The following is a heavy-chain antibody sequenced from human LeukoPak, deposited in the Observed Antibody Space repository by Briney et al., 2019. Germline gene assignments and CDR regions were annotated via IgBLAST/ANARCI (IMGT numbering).Heavy chain of an antibody. CDR1: GFTFSSYA. Sequence: PGGSLRLSCAASGFTFSSYAMSWVRQAPGKGLEWVSAISGSGGSTYYTDSVKGRFTISRDNSKNTLYLQMNSLRAEDTAVYYCLRARWLPYFDYWGQGTLLAVSS. CDR2: ISGSGGST. V-gene: IGHV3-23*01. CDR3: LRARWLPYFDY. D-gene: IGHD5-12*01. J-gene: IGHJ4*02.